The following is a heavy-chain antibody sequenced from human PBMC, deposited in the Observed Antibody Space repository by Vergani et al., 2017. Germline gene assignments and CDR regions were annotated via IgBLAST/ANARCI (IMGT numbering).Heavy chain of an antibody. Sequence: QVQLQQWGGGLLKPSETLSLTCVVNGGSFTSYHWTWIRQSPGEELEWVGDIDHTGRPDYNPSLKSRLTMSVDKSRNQFSLTLNSVTATDTAIYFCARVNTETNGHLYYYYYMDVWGQGNAVTVS. CDR1: GGSFTSYH. CDR2: IDHTGRP. V-gene: IGHV4-34*01. CDR3: ARVNTETNGHLYYYYYMDV. D-gene: IGHD4-11*01. J-gene: IGHJ6*03.